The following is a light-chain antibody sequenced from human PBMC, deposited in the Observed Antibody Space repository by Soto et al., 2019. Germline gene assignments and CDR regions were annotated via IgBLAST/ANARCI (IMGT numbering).Light chain of an antibody. CDR3: ISYTTTGALV. CDR2: EVS. CDR1: LYDVGAYHY. V-gene: IGLV2-14*01. Sequence: QSALTQPASVSGSPGQSITISCTGTLYDVGAYHYVSWYQQFPGKAPKLILYEVSNRPSGISNRFSGFRSGSTASLTVSGRQPEDDAHYYCISYTTTGALVFGGGTKLPVL. J-gene: IGLJ2*01.